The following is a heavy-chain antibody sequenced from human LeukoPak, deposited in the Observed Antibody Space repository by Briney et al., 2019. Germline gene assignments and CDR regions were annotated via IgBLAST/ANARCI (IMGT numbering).Heavy chain of an antibody. CDR2: ISYDGSNK. D-gene: IGHD3-16*02. Sequence: GGSLRLSCAASGFTFSSYAMHWVRQAPGKGLEWVAVISYDGSNKYYADSVKGRFTISRDNSKNTLYLQMNSLRAEDTAVYYCAKDGEITFGGVIVMYYFDYWGQGTLVTVSS. CDR1: GFTFSSYA. CDR3: AKDGEITFGGVIVMYYFDY. V-gene: IGHV3-30-3*01. J-gene: IGHJ4*02.